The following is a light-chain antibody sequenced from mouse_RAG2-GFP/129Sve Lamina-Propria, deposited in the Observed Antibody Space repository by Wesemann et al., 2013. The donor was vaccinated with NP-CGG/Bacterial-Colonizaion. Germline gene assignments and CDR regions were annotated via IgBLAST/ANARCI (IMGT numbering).Light chain of an antibody. CDR2: SAS. CDR3: QQYSNYPLT. Sequence: DIVMTQSQKFMSTTVGDRVSITCKASQNVGTAVAWYQQKPGQSPKALIYSASYRYSGVPDRFTGSGSGTDFTLTISNMQSEDLVDYFCQQYSNYPLTFGAGTKLELK. V-gene: IGKV6-13*01. J-gene: IGKJ5*01. CDR1: QNVGTA.